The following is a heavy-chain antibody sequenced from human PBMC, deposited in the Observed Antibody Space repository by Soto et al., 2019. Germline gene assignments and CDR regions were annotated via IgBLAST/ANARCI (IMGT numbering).Heavy chain of an antibody. CDR3: AKDKDSLDY. D-gene: IGHD2-15*01. CDR2: ISYDGSNK. J-gene: IGHJ4*02. CDR1: GFTFSSYG. V-gene: IGHV3-30*18. Sequence: GGSVRLSCAASGFTFSSYGMHWVRQAPGKGLEWVAVISYDGSNKYYADSVKGRFTISRDNSKNTLYLQMNSLRAEDTAVYYCAKDKDSLDYWGQGTLVTVSS.